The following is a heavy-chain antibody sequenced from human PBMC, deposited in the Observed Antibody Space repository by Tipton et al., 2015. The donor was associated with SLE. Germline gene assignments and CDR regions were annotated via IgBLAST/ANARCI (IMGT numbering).Heavy chain of an antibody. D-gene: IGHD3-16*01. CDR1: GYTFTSYG. V-gene: IGHV3-30*04. Sequence: QVQLVQSGAEVKKPGASVKVSCKASGYTFTSYGISWVRQAPGKGLEWVAVISYDGSNIYYTDSVTGRFTISRDNSKNTLYLQMNSLRVEDTAVYYCARAPYNYIWGSAYFDYWGQGTLVTVSS. J-gene: IGHJ4*02. CDR2: ISYDGSNI. CDR3: ARAPYNYIWGSAYFDY.